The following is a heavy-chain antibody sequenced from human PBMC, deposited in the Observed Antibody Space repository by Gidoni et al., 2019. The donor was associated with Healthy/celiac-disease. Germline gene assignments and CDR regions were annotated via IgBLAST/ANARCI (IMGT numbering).Heavy chain of an antibody. V-gene: IGHV3-30*18. J-gene: IGHJ3*02. CDR2: ISYDGSNK. Sequence: QVQLVESGGGVVQPGRSLRLSCAASGFTFSSYGMHWVLQAQGKGLEWVEVISYDGSNKYYADSVKGRFTISRDNSKNTLYLQMNSLRAEDTAVYYCAKNLHYYGSGSYYNDDAFDIWGQGTMVTVSS. CDR1: GFTFSSYG. D-gene: IGHD3-10*01. CDR3: AKNLHYYGSGSYYNDDAFDI.